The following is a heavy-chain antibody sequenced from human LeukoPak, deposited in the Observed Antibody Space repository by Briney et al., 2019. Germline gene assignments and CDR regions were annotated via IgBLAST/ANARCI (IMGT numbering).Heavy chain of an antibody. Sequence: ASVKVPCKASGGTFSSYAISWVRQAPGQGLEWMGRIIPIFGTANYAQKFQGRVTITTDESTSTAYMELSSLRSEDTAVYYCALTGGRWLQFDYWGQGTLVTVSS. V-gene: IGHV1-69*05. CDR3: ALTGGRWLQFDY. D-gene: IGHD5-24*01. J-gene: IGHJ4*02. CDR2: IIPIFGTA. CDR1: GGTFSSYA.